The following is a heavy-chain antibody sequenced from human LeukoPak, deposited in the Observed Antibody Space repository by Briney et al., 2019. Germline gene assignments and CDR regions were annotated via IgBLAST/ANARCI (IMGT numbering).Heavy chain of an antibody. J-gene: IGHJ4*02. CDR2: INPSGGST. CDR1: GYTFSNYY. V-gene: IGHV1-46*03. Sequence: ASVKVSCKASGYTFSNYYIHWVRQAPGQGLEWMGLINPSGGSTSYAQRFQGRVTMTRDTSTSTVYMEVNSLRAEDTAIYYCATEGNMVGATSRYFDYWGQGTLVTVSS. D-gene: IGHD1-26*01. CDR3: ATEGNMVGATSRYFDY.